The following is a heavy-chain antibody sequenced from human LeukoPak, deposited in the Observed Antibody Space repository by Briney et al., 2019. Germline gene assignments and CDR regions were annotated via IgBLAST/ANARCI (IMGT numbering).Heavy chain of an antibody. J-gene: IGHJ3*02. Sequence: PGGSLRLSCAASGFTFSSYWMSWVRQAPGKGLEWVANIKQDGSEKYYVDSVKGRFTISRDNAKNSLYLQMNSLRAEDTALYYCAKDRSPGIGDAFDIWGQGTMVTVSS. D-gene: IGHD1-20*01. V-gene: IGHV3-7*03. CDR3: AKDRSPGIGDAFDI. CDR1: GFTFSSYW. CDR2: IKQDGSEK.